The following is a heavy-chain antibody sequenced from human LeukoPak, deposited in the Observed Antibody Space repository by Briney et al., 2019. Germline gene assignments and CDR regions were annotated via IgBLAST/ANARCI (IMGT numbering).Heavy chain of an antibody. CDR2: ISSSSSTI. J-gene: IGHJ4*02. V-gene: IGHV3-48*01. CDR3: ARDGTQRRYSSSWYVDY. Sequence: PGGSLRLSCAASGFTFSSYSMNWVRQAPGKGLEWVSYISSSSSTIYYADSVKGRFTISRGNAKNSLYLQMNSLRAEDTAVYYCARDGTQRRYSSSWYVDYWGQGTLVTVSS. D-gene: IGHD6-13*01. CDR1: GFTFSSYS.